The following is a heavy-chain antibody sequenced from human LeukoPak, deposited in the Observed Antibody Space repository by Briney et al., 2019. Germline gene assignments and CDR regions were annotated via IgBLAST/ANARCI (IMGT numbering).Heavy chain of an antibody. CDR2: ISYSGTT. V-gene: IGHV4-39*07. J-gene: IGHJ4*02. CDR1: GASISSTSYY. CDR3: ARIGVRSVIIFGVFDY. D-gene: IGHD3-10*01. Sequence: SETLSLTCSVSGASISSTSYYWGWIRRPPGKGLEWIGSISYSGTTFYSPSLESRVTISAGTSKNQFSLQLSSVPATDTAVYYCARIGVRSVIIFGVFDYWGQGIRVTVSS.